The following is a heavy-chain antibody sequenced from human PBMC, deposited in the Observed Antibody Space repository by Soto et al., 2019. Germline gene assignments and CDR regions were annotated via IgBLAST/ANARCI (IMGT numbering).Heavy chain of an antibody. CDR1: GFTFSSYW. Sequence: GGSLRLSCAASGFTFSSYWMHWVRQAPGKGLVWVSRINSDGSSTSYADSVKGRFTISRDNAKNTLYLQMNSLRAEDTAVYYCARENSPASTYYDFWSGYYSDRYYYYGMDVWGQGTTVNVSS. D-gene: IGHD3-3*01. J-gene: IGHJ6*02. V-gene: IGHV3-74*01. CDR2: INSDGSST. CDR3: ARENSPASTYYDFWSGYYSDRYYYYGMDV.